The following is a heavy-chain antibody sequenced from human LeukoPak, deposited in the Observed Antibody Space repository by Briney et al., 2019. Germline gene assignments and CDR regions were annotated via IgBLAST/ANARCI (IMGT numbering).Heavy chain of an antibody. J-gene: IGHJ3*02. V-gene: IGHV5-51*01. Sequence: RGESLKISCKGSGYRFTSYWIGWVRQMPGKGPEWMGIIYPGDSDTRYSPSFQGQVTISADKSISTAYLQWSSLKASDTAMYYCARRAAYYYDSSGYYLRVEDALDIWGQGTMVTVSS. CDR3: ARRAAYYYDSSGYYLRVEDALDI. CDR1: GYRFTSYW. CDR2: IYPGDSDT. D-gene: IGHD3-22*01.